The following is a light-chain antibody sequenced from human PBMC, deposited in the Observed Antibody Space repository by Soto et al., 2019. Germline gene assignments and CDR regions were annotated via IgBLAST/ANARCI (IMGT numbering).Light chain of an antibody. CDR3: QQYGSSRLT. Sequence: EIVMTQSPGTLSLSPGESATLSCRASQSVSSSYLAWYQQKPGQAPRLLIYGASSRATGIPDRFSGSGSGTDFILTISRLEPEVVAVYYCQQYGSSRLTFGGGTKVEIK. CDR1: QSVSSSY. J-gene: IGKJ4*01. CDR2: GAS. V-gene: IGKV3-20*01.